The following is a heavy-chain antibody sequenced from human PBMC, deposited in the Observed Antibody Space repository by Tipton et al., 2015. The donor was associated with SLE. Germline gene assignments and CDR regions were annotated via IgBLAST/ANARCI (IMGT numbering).Heavy chain of an antibody. D-gene: IGHD2-8*01. J-gene: IGHJ2*01. CDR3: ARCTPHWYFDL. Sequence: LRLSCAASGFTFSSYAMSWVRQAPGKGLEWIGSIYHSGSTYYNPSLKSRVTISVDTSKNQFSLKLSSVTAADTAVYYCARCTPHWYFDLWGRGTLVTVSS. CDR2: IYHSGST. V-gene: IGHV4-38-2*01. CDR1: GFTFSSYA.